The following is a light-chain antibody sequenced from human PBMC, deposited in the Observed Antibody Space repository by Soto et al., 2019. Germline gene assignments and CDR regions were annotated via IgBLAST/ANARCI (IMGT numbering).Light chain of an antibody. V-gene: IGKV3-15*01. Sequence: IGMTQSPATRSVSPGERATLSCRASQSVSRNLAWYQQKPGQAPRLLIYGASTRATGIPARFSGSGSRTELTLTISSLQSEDFAVYYCQQYNNWPLTFGGGTKVDIK. CDR3: QQYNNWPLT. CDR2: GAS. J-gene: IGKJ4*01. CDR1: QSVSRN.